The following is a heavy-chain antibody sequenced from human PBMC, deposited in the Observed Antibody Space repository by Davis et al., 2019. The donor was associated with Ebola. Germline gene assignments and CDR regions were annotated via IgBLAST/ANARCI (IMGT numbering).Heavy chain of an antibody. D-gene: IGHD3-10*01. J-gene: IGHJ4*02. CDR1: GFTFSSYS. Sequence: GESLKISCAASGFTFSSYSMNWVRQAAGKGLEWVSAISGSGGSTYYADSVKGRFTISRDNSKNTLYLQMNSLRAEDTAVYYCAKDDGLLWFGELLGTFDYWGQGTLVTVSS. CDR3: AKDDGLLWFGELLGTFDY. V-gene: IGHV3-23*01. CDR2: ISGSGGST.